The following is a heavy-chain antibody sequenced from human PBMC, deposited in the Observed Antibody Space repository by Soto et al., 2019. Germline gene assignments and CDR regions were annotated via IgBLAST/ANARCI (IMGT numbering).Heavy chain of an antibody. D-gene: IGHD4-4*01. J-gene: IGHJ6*03. Sequence: ASVKVSCKASGYTFTSYGISWVRQAPGQGLEWMGWISAYNGNTNYAQKLQGRVTMTTDTSTSTAYMELRSLRSDDTAVYYCARDPIPRMTTVTTDYYYMDVWGKGTTVTVSS. CDR1: GYTFTSYG. CDR2: ISAYNGNT. CDR3: ARDPIPRMTTVTTDYYYMDV. V-gene: IGHV1-18*01.